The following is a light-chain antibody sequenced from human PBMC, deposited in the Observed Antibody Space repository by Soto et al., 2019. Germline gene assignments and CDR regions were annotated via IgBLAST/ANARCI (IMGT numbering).Light chain of an antibody. J-gene: IGKJ4*01. CDR3: QQYNNWPLT. Sequence: EIVMTQSPATLSLSPGERATLSCRASQSVSSNLAWYQQRPGQAPRLLIYHASTRATGIPASFTGSGSGTEFTLTISSLQSEDFAAYYCQQYNNWPLTFAGGTKVEIK. V-gene: IGKV3-15*01. CDR2: HAS. CDR1: QSVSSN.